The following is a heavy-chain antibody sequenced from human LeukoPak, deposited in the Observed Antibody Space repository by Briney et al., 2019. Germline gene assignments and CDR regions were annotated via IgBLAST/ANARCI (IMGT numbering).Heavy chain of an antibody. CDR3: ARFSVPGYFDY. D-gene: IGHD3-10*01. Sequence: SETLSLTCAVYGGSFSGYYWSWIRQPPGKGLEWIGEINHSGSTNYNPSLKSRVTISVDTSKNQFSLKLSSVTAADTAVYYCARFSVPGYFDYWGQGTLVTVSS. CDR2: INHSGST. CDR1: GGSFSGYY. J-gene: IGHJ4*02. V-gene: IGHV4-34*01.